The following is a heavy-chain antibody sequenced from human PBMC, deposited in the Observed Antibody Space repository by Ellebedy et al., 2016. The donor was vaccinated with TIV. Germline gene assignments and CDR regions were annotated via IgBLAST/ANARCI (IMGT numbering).Heavy chain of an antibody. CDR1: GASISSYY. CDR2: IYYNENT. J-gene: IGHJ4*02. CDR3: ASTPFSAGSGYHPHDY. Sequence: MPGRSLRLSCTVSGASISSYYWSWIRQPPGKGLEWIGYIYYNENTNYNPSLKSRVTISVDTSKNQFSLNLNSVTAADTAVYFCASTPFSAGSGYHPHDYWGQGILVTVSS. D-gene: IGHD5-12*01. V-gene: IGHV4-59*08.